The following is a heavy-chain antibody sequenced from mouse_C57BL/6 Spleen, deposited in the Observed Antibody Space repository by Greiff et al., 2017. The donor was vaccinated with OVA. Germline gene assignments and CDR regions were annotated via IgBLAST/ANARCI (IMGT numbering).Heavy chain of an antibody. CDR3: ARYYGNYDWFAY. CDR2: IDPNSGGT. J-gene: IGHJ3*01. V-gene: IGHV1-72*01. Sequence: QVQLQQPGAELVKPGASVKLSCKASGYTFTSYWMHWVKQRPGRGLEWIGRIDPNSGGTKYNEKFKSKATLTVDKPSSTADMQLSSLTSEDSAVYYCARYYGNYDWFAYWGQGTLVTVSA. D-gene: IGHD2-1*01. CDR1: GYTFTSYW.